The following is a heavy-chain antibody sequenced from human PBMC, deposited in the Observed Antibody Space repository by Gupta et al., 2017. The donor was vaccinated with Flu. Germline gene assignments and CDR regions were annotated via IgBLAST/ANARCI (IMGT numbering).Heavy chain of an antibody. Sequence: QVQLVESGGGVVQPGRSLRLSCAASGFTFSSYGMHWVRQAPGKGLEWVAVISYDGSNKYYADSVKGRFTISRDNSKNTLYLQMNSLRAEDTAVYYCAKESIAVACDYWGQGTLVTVSS. J-gene: IGHJ4*02. CDR1: GFTFSSYG. D-gene: IGHD6-19*01. V-gene: IGHV3-30*18. CDR2: ISYDGSNK. CDR3: AKESIAVACDY.